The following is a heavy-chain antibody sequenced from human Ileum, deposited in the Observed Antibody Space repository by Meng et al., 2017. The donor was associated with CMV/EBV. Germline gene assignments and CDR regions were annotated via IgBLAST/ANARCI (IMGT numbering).Heavy chain of an antibody. CDR2: IWYDGSNK. CDR1: GFTFSGSE. D-gene: IGHD1-26*01. J-gene: IGHJ6*02. CDR3: AKDSAGSYGRHYYYGMDV. Sequence: GSLRLSCAASGFTFSGSEMNWVRQAPGKGLEWVAVIWYDGSNKYYADSVKGRFTISRDNSKNTLYLQMNSLRAEDTAVYYCAKDSAGSYGRHYYYGMDVWGQGTTVTVSS. V-gene: IGHV3-33*06.